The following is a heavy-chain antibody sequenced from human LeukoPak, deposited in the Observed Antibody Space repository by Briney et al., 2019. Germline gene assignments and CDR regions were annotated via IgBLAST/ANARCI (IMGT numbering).Heavy chain of an antibody. J-gene: IGHJ4*02. CDR1: GFTFSDYY. D-gene: IGHD2-8*01. CDR3: ARVDEGRNGVTVGY. CDR2: FCSSSGYT. Sequence: PGGSLRLSCAASGFTFSDYYMSWIRQAPGKGLEWVSYFCSSSGYTNYADSVKGRFTISRDNAKNSLYLQMNSLRAEDTAVYYCARVDEGRNGVTVGYWGQGTLVTVS. V-gene: IGHV3-11*06.